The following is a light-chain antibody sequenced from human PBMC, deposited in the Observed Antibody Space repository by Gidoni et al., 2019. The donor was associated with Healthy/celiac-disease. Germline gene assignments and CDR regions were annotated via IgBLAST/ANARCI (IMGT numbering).Light chain of an antibody. CDR2: AAS. Sequence: DIQLTQSPSSLSASVGDRVTITCREMQSNSSYLHLYQQKPGKAPKLVFYAASSLQSGVPSRFSGSGSGTAFTVPISRRQTDHLATSYCQQTYSTAFTCGQGRRLDI. CDR3: QQTYSTAFT. J-gene: IGKJ5*01. V-gene: IGKV1-39*01. CDR1: QSNSSY.